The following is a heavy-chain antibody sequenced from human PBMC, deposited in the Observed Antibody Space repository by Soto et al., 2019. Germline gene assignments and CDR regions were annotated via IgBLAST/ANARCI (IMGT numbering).Heavy chain of an antibody. CDR3: ARSSSGFFEGFDP. V-gene: IGHV4-31*02. D-gene: IGHD3-10*01. CDR1: GCR. J-gene: IGHJ5*02. CDR2: IYDSGAT. Sequence: GCRRILNQKHPGKGLEWIGYIYDSGATHYHPSLQSRVSISIDTSKNHFSLQLDSVTAADTAVYYCARSSSGFFEGFDPWGQGTLVTVFS.